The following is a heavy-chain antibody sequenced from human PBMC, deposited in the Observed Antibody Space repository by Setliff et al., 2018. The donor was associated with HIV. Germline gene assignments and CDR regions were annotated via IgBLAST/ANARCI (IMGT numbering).Heavy chain of an antibody. Sequence: PGGSLRLSCAASGFTFSSYAMSWVRQAPGKGLEWVSAISGSGGSTYYADSVKGRFTISRDNSKNTLYLQMNSLRAEDTAVYYCANSDSEWTSFDYWGQGTLVTVSS. J-gene: IGHJ4*02. CDR1: GFTFSSYA. CDR3: ANSDSEWTSFDY. V-gene: IGHV3-23*01. CDR2: ISGSGGST. D-gene: IGHD3-3*01.